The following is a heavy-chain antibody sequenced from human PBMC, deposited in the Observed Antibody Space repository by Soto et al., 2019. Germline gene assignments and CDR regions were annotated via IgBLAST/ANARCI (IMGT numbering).Heavy chain of an antibody. CDR3: ARYYDILTGYYLPWFDP. CDR2: IYYSGST. CDR1: GGSISSSSYY. D-gene: IGHD3-9*01. Sequence: SETLSLTCTVSGGSISSSSYYWGWIRQPPGKGLEWIGSIYYSGSTYYNPSLKSRVTISVDTSKNQFSLKLSSVTAADTAVYYCARYYDILTGYYLPWFDPWGQGTLVTVSS. V-gene: IGHV4-39*01. J-gene: IGHJ5*02.